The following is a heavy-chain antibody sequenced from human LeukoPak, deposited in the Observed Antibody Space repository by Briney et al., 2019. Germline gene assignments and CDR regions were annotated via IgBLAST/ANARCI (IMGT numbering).Heavy chain of an antibody. CDR1: GYTLDRFG. Sequence: ASVKVSCKASGYTLDRFGMSWVRQAPGLGLEWLGWINPYNGKTIFGEKFQGRVTLTTDTSTSTVYMELTSLTYDDTVLYFCARDTPQHLKRFDYWGQGTLVTVTS. CDR2: INPYNGKT. CDR3: ARDTPQHLKRFDY. J-gene: IGHJ4*02. D-gene: IGHD6-13*01. V-gene: IGHV1-18*01.